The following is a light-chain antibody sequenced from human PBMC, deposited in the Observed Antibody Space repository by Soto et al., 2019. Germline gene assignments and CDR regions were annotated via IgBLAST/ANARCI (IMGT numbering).Light chain of an antibody. CDR2: DVS. CDR1: SCDVGGYNY. CDR3: SSYTSSSTLV. Sequence: QSVLTPPASASGSPGQSITISCPGTSCDVGGYNYVSWYQQHPGKAPKLMIYDVSNRPSGVSNRFSGSKSGNTASLTISGLQAEDEADYYCSSYTSSSTLVFGTGTKVTVL. V-gene: IGLV2-14*01. J-gene: IGLJ1*01.